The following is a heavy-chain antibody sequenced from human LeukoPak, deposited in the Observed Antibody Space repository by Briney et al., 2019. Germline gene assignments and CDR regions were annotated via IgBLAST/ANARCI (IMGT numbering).Heavy chain of an antibody. Sequence: PSETLSLTCTVSGGSISSSSYYWGWIRQPPGKGLEWIGYIYYSGSTNYNPSLKSRVTISVDTSKNQFSLKLSSVTAADTAVYYCARGVFGVGAIRPFDYWGQGTLVTVSS. CDR3: ARGVFGVGAIRPFDY. CDR2: IYYSGST. V-gene: IGHV4-61*05. J-gene: IGHJ4*02. D-gene: IGHD1-26*01. CDR1: GGSISSSSYY.